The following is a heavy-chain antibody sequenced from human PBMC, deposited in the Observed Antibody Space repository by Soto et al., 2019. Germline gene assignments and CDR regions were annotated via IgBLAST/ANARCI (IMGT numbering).Heavy chain of an antibody. CDR1: GGSISSYY. CDR2: IYYSGST. D-gene: IGHD4-4*01. Sequence: SETLSLTCTVSGGSISSYYWSWIRQPPGKGLEWIGYIYYSGSTNYNPSLKSRVTISVDTSKNQFSLKLSSVTAADTAVYYCARGFDYSPYYFDYWGQGTLVTVSS. J-gene: IGHJ4*02. V-gene: IGHV4-59*01. CDR3: ARGFDYSPYYFDY.